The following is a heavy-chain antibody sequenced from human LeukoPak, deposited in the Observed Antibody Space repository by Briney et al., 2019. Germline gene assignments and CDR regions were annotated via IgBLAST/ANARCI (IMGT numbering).Heavy chain of an antibody. CDR2: CHYTGSS. J-gene: IGHJ4*02. CDR3: ARHDNRGYYSLHY. Sequence: SETLSLTCTVSGASISDYYWSWIRQPPRKGLEWIGFCHYTGSSNYNPSLKSRVTTSVDTSKSQFSLKLISVTAADTAVYYCARHDNRGYYSLHYWGQGALVTVSS. V-gene: IGHV4-59*08. CDR1: GASISDYY. D-gene: IGHD3-22*01.